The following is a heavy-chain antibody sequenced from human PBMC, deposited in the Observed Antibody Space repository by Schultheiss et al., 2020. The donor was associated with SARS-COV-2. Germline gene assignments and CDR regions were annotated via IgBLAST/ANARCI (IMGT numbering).Heavy chain of an antibody. Sequence: SVKVSCKASGGTFSSYAISCVRQAPGQGLEWMGGIIPIFGTANYAQKFQGRVTITADKSTSTAYMELSSLRSEDTAVYYCARETVPNYYMDVWGKGTTVTVSS. CDR2: IIPIFGTA. CDR3: ARETVPNYYMDV. CDR1: GGTFSSYA. D-gene: IGHD4-17*01. V-gene: IGHV1-69*06. J-gene: IGHJ6*03.